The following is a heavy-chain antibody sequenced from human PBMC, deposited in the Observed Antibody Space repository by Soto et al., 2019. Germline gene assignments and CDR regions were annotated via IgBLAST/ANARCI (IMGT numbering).Heavy chain of an antibody. CDR3: ARGNGFGSYGPWVFDY. CDR1: GGTFSSYA. J-gene: IGHJ4*02. V-gene: IGHV1-69*13. Sequence: ASVKVSCKASGGTFSSYAISWVRQAPGQGLEWMGGIIPIFGTANYAQKFQGRVTITADESTSTAYMELSSLRSEDTAVYYCARGNGFGSYGPWVFDYWGQGTLGTVSS. CDR2: IIPIFGTA. D-gene: IGHD5-18*01.